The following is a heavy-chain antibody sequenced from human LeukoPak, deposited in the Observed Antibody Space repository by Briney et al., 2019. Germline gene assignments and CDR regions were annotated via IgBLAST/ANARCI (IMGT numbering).Heavy chain of an antibody. CDR2: INGDGGST. Sequence: PGGSLRLSCVASGFTFDDYAMHWVRQAPGRGLEWVSLINGDGGSTYYADSVKGRFTISRDNSKNSLYLQMNSLRTEDTALYYCAKDLATTGTVYGMDVWGQGTTVTVSS. D-gene: IGHD1-1*01. J-gene: IGHJ6*02. V-gene: IGHV3-43*02. CDR3: AKDLATTGTVYGMDV. CDR1: GFTFDDYA.